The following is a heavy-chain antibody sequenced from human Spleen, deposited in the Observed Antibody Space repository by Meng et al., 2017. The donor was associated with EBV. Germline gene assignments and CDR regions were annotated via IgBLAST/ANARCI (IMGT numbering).Heavy chain of an antibody. D-gene: IGHD4-17*01. CDR2: ISAYNGNT. Sequence: QVQLVQSGVEGKKPXXXXMVSCKASGYIFTNFGISWVRQAPGQGLEWMGWISAYNGNTNYAQRLQGRVSMTTDTSTSTAYMELRSLKSEDTAVYYCAREDQRGDLDYWVRGTLVTVSS. CDR3: AREDQRGDLDY. J-gene: IGHJ4*02. CDR1: GYIFTNFG. V-gene: IGHV1-18*01.